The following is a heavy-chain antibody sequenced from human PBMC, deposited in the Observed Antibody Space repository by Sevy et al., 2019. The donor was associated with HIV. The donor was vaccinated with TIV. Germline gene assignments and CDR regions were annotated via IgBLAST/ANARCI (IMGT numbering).Heavy chain of an antibody. J-gene: IGHJ4*02. CDR2: IYYRGNT. CDR3: VRHTASGTYVQIFDY. D-gene: IGHD3-10*01. V-gene: IGHV4-59*08. Sequence: SETLSLTCTVSGGSISGFYWSWIRQPPGKGLEWIGYIYYRGNTNYNPSLKSRVTISLDTSKNQFSLKLSSVTAADTAVYYGVRHTASGTYVQIFDYWGQGTLVTVSS. CDR1: GGSISGFY.